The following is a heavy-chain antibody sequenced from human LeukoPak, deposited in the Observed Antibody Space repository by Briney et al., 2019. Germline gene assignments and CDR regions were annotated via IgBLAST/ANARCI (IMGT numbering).Heavy chain of an antibody. CDR1: GGSISIGGHY. CDR3: ARSVVYDSSGYYSFFDY. Sequence: PSETLSLTCTVSGGSISIGGHYWSWIRQHPGKGLEWIGYIYYSGSTYYNPSLKSRVTISVDTSKNQFSLKLSSVTAADTAVYYCARSVVYDSSGYYSFFDYWGQGTLVTVSS. J-gene: IGHJ4*02. D-gene: IGHD3-22*01. V-gene: IGHV4-31*03. CDR2: IYYSGST.